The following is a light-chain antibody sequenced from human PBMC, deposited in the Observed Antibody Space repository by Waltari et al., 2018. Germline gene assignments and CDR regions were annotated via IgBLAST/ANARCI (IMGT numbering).Light chain of an antibody. CDR3: ISYSSSTTLGV. Sequence: QSALTQPASVSGSPGQSITISCTGSSSDVGAYNYVSWYQQHPGTAPKLMIYEVGNRPSGVSNRFSGSTPGNTASLTISWLLAEDEADYYCISYSSSTTLGVFGGGTKLTVL. CDR1: SSDVGAYNY. J-gene: IGLJ2*01. CDR2: EVG. V-gene: IGLV2-14*03.